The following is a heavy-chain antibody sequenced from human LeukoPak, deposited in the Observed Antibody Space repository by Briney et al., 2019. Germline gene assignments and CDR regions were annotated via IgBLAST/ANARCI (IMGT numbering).Heavy chain of an antibody. J-gene: IGHJ4*02. V-gene: IGHV4-39*07. CDR1: GGSISSSSYY. D-gene: IGHD6-6*01. Sequence: SETLSLTCTVSGGSISSSSYYWGWIRQPPGKGLEWIGSIYYSGSTYYNPSLKSRVTISVDTSKNQFSLKLSSVTAADTAVYYCARGRIAARFNFDYWGQGTLVTVSS. CDR3: ARGRIAARFNFDY. CDR2: IYYSGST.